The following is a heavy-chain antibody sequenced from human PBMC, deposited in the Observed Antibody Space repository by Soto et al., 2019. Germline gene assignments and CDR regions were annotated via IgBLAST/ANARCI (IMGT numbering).Heavy chain of an antibody. CDR2: INHSGST. Sequence: QVQLQQWGAGLLKPSETLSLTCAVYGGSFSGYYWSWIRQPPGKGLEGIGEINHSGSTNYNPSLKSRVTISVETSKNQFSLKLSSVTAADTAVYYCARGRWDIVVLVAASRFDYWGQGTLVTVSS. V-gene: IGHV4-34*01. CDR1: GGSFSGYY. CDR3: ARGRWDIVVLVAASRFDY. D-gene: IGHD2-15*01. J-gene: IGHJ4*02.